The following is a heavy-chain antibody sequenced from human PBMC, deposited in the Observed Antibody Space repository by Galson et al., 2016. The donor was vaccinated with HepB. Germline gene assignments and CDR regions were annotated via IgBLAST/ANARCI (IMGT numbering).Heavy chain of an antibody. V-gene: IGHV3-72*01. CDR3: ARDFDISGDY. D-gene: IGHD1-26*01. CDR2: IRSKARSHTT. CDR1: GFIFSDYY. Sequence: SLRLSCATSGFIFSDYYMDWVRQAPGKGLEWVGRIRSKARSHTTEYATSVKGRFTISRDDSKNSVYLYMNSLRAEDTGVYYCARDFDISGDYWGQGTLVTVSS. J-gene: IGHJ4*02.